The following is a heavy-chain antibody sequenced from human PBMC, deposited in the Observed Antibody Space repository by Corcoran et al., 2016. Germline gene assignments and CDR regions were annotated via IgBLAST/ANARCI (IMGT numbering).Heavy chain of an antibody. D-gene: IGHD1-26*01. V-gene: IGHV3-15*01. CDR2: IKSKTDGGTT. CDR3: TTEGVGAIPNAFDI. CDR1: GFTFSNAW. Sequence: EVQLVESGGGLVKPGGSLRLSCAASGFTFSNAWMSWVRQAPGKGLEWVGRIKSKTDGGTTDYAAPVKGRFTISRDDSKNTLYLQMNSLKTEDTAVYCWTTEGVGAIPNAFDIWGQGTMVTVSS. J-gene: IGHJ3*02.